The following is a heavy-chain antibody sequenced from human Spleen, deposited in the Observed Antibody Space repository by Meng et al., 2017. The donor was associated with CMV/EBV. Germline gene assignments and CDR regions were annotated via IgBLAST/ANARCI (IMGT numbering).Heavy chain of an antibody. CDR2: IYHRGNT. D-gene: IGHD3-3*01. CDR3: AARITIFGAAGLTFYLDH. V-gene: IGHV4-4*02. J-gene: IGHJ4*02. CDR1: GGSIGGSNW. Sequence: SETLSLTCGVSGGSIGGSNWWTWVRQPPGKGLEWVGDIYHRGNTNYNPSLKSRVTISVDKSKSQFSLRLNSVTAADTAVYYCAARITIFGAAGLTFYLDHWGPGALVTVSS.